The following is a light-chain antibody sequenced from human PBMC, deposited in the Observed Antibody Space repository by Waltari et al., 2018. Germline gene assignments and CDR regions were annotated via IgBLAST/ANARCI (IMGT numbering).Light chain of an antibody. CDR2: GAS. CDR3: QQYNSSPYT. CDR1: QSVSSSY. V-gene: IGKV3-20*01. Sequence: EIVLTQSPGTLSLSPGERATLDCRASQSVSSSYLAWYQQKPGQAPRLLIYGASSRATGIPDRFSGSGSGTDFTLTISRLEPEDFAVYHCQQYNSSPYTFGQGTKLEIK. J-gene: IGKJ2*01.